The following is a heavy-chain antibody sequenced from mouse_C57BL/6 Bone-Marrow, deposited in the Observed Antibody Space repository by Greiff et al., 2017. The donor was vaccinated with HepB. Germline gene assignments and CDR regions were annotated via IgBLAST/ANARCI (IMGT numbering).Heavy chain of an antibody. J-gene: IGHJ4*01. CDR3: ARNWGTIVKCYAMDY. CDR1: GFSLTSYA. D-gene: IGHD2-5*01. Sequence: VQVVESGPGLVAPSQSLSITCTVSGFSLTSYAISWVRQPPGKGLEWLGVIWTGGGTNYNSALKSRLSISKDNSKSQVFLKMNSLQTDDTARYYCARNWGTIVKCYAMDYWGQGTSVTVSS. CDR2: IWTGGGT. V-gene: IGHV2-9-1*01.